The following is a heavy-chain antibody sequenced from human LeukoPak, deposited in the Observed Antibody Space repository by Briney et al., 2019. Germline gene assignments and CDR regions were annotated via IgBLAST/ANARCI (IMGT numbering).Heavy chain of an antibody. V-gene: IGHV3-23*01. J-gene: IGHJ4*02. CDR1: GFTFSSYA. CDR2: ISGSGGST. D-gene: IGHD3-3*01. Sequence: PGGSLRLSCAASGFTFSSYAMSWVRQAPGKGLEGVSAISGSGGSTYYADSVKGRFTISRDNSKNTLYLQMNSLRAEATAVYYCAKADPYDFWSGYETTTFDYWGQGTLVTVSS. CDR3: AKADPYDFWSGYETTTFDY.